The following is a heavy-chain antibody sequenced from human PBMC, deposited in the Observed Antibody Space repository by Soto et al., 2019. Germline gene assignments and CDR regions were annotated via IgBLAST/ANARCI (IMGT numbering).Heavy chain of an antibody. V-gene: IGHV3-23*01. CDR2: ISNSGGNT. J-gene: IGHJ5*01. Sequence: EVQLLESGGGLVEPGGSLRLSCAASGFIFSSYAMNWVRQAPGKGLDWVSAISNSGGNTYYSDSVKGRFTISSNNSKNTLYLQMNSLRAEDTAVYYCAKARGHRGAYDSWGQGTLVTVSS. D-gene: IGHD1-26*01. CDR3: AKARGHRGAYDS. CDR1: GFIFSSYA.